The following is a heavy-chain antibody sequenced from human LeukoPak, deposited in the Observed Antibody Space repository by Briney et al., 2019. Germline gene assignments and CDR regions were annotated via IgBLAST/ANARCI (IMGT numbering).Heavy chain of an antibody. V-gene: IGHV4-59*01. CDR2: IYYSGST. CDR3: ARDSKLDAFDI. J-gene: IGHJ3*02. Sequence: SETLSLTCTVSGGSISTYYWSWIRQPPGKGLEWIGYIYYSGSTNYNPSLKSRVTISVDTSKNQFSLKLSSVTAADTAVYYCARDSKLDAFDIWGQGXMVTVSS. CDR1: GGSISTYY. D-gene: IGHD2-2*01.